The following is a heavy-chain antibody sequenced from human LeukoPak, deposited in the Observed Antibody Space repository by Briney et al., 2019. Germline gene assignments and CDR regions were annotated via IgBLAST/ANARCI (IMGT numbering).Heavy chain of an antibody. V-gene: IGHV1-46*01. D-gene: IGHD6-13*01. Sequence: ASVKVSCKASGYTFTSYYMHWVRQAPGQGLEWMGIINPSGGSTSYAQKFQGRVTITADESTSTAYMELSSLRSEDTAVYYCAVGSSSWYVYWGQGTLVTVSS. CDR3: AVGSSSWYVY. CDR1: GYTFTSYY. J-gene: IGHJ4*02. CDR2: INPSGGST.